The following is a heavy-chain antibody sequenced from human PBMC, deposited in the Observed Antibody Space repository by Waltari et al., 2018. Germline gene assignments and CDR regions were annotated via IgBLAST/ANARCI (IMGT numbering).Heavy chain of an antibody. CDR1: GGSXSGYX. Sequence: QVQLXQWGAGLLKPSETLSLTXAVYGGSXSGYXWSWIRQPPGKGLEWIGEINHSGSTNYNPSLKSRVTISVDTSKNQFSLKLSSVTAADTAVYYCARGRRYSXGNFDYWGQGTLXXXSS. J-gene: IGHJ4*02. V-gene: IGHV4-34*01. CDR2: INHSGST. D-gene: IGHD5-18*01. CDR3: ARGRRYSXGNFDY.